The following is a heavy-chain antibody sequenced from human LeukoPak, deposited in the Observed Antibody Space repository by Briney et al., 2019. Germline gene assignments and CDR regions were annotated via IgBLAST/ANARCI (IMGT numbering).Heavy chain of an antibody. CDR2: IKSDGSYI. V-gene: IGHV3-74*03. CDR3: ATGDSGWYNY. Sequence: GGSLRLSCAASGFTFSNSWMHWVRQGPGKGPVWVSRIKSDGSYISYADSVKGRFIISRDNAENTLYLQMNSLRVDDTAVYYCATGDSGWYNYRGQGTLVTVSA. CDR1: GFTFSNSW. J-gene: IGHJ4*02. D-gene: IGHD6-19*01.